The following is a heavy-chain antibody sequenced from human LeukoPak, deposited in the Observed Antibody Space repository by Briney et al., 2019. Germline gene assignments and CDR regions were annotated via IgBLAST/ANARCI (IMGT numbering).Heavy chain of an antibody. Sequence: ASVKVSCKASGYTFINYGISWVRQAPGQGLEWMGWISRYTGNTNYALQLQGRVTMTTDTSTSTAYMELRSLRSDDTAVYYCARVSVTLFGAVIILNAFDVWGQGTMVTVSS. CDR3: ARVSVTLFGAVIILNAFDV. CDR1: GYTFINYG. CDR2: ISRYTGNT. J-gene: IGHJ3*01. V-gene: IGHV1-18*01. D-gene: IGHD3-3*01.